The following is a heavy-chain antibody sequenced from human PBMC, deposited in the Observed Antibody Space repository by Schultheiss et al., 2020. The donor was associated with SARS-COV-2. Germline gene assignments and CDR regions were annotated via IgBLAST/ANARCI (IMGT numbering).Heavy chain of an antibody. CDR2: ISSSGSTI. V-gene: IGHV3-11*04. D-gene: IGHD3-16*01. J-gene: IGHJ3*02. CDR1: GFTFSSYA. Sequence: GGSLRLSCAASGFTFSSYAMSWIRQPPGKGLEWVSYISSSGSTIYYADSVKGRFTISRDNAKNSLYLQMNSLRAEDTAVYYCARDYGANQIPFDSYASHAFDIWGQGTMVTVSS. CDR3: ARDYGANQIPFDSYASHAFDI.